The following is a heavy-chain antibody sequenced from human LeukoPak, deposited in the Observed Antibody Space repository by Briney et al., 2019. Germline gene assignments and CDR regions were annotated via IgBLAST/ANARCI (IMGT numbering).Heavy chain of an antibody. Sequence: ASVKVSCKASGYTFTSYEINWVRQATGQGLEWLGWMNPDSGDTAYVQKFQGRITMTRSTSISTAYMELSSLRSEDTAVYYCARATHYYDSSGYYYQLPFDYWGQGTLVTVSS. V-gene: IGHV1-8*01. D-gene: IGHD3-22*01. J-gene: IGHJ4*02. CDR2: MNPDSGDT. CDR3: ARATHYYDSSGYYYQLPFDY. CDR1: GYTFTSYE.